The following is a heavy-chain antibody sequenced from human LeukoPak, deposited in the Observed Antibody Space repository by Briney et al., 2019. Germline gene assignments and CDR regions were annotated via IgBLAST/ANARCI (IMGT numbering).Heavy chain of an antibody. J-gene: IGHJ4*02. Sequence: GGSLRLSCAASGFTFSSYEMNWVRQAPGKGLEWVSYSSSSGSTIYYADSVKGRFTISRDNAKNSLYLQMNSLRDEDTAVYYCAREHCSSTNCSYFDYWGQGTLVTVSS. CDR1: GFTFSSYE. CDR3: AREHCSSTNCSYFDY. V-gene: IGHV3-48*03. D-gene: IGHD2-2*01. CDR2: SSSSGSTI.